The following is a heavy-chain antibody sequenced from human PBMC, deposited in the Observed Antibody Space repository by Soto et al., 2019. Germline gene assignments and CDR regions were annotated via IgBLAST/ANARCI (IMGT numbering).Heavy chain of an antibody. V-gene: IGHV6-1*01. CDR2: TYYRSKWYN. D-gene: IGHD4-17*01. Sequence: SQTLSLTGAISGGSVSPNVAAWNWIRQSPSRGLEWLGRTYYRSKWYNDYAVSVKSRITINPDTSKSQFSLQLNSVTLEDTAVYYCARDKHDYFNRGIGFDTWGQGILVTVS. CDR3: ARDKHDYFNRGIGFDT. J-gene: IGHJ5*02. CDR1: GGSVSPNVAA.